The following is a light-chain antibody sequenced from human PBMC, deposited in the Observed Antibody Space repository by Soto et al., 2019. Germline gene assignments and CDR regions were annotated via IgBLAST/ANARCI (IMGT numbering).Light chain of an antibody. CDR1: SSDIGSYNR. V-gene: IGLV2-18*02. CDR2: EVK. J-gene: IGLJ2*01. Sequence: QSVLTQPPSVSGSPGHSVTISCTGSSSDIGSYNRVSWYQQPPGTAPKLMIFEVKVRPSGVPDRFSGSKSGNTASLTISGLQAEDEGDYYCTSYTTKNTVIFGGGTKLTVL. CDR3: TSYTTKNTVI.